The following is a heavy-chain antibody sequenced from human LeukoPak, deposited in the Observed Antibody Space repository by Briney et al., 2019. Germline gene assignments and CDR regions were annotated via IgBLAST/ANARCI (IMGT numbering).Heavy chain of an antibody. D-gene: IGHD2-2*01. CDR1: GFTFSDYY. V-gene: IGHV3-11*01. J-gene: IGHJ4*02. Sequence: GGSLRLSCAASGFTFSDYYMSWIRQAPGKGLXXXXXXXSSGSTIYYADSVKGRFTISRDNAKNSLYLQMNSLRAEDTAVYYCARDPYCSSTSCDYFDYWGQGTLVTVSS. CDR3: ARDPYCSSTSCDYFDY. CDR2: XXSSGSTI.